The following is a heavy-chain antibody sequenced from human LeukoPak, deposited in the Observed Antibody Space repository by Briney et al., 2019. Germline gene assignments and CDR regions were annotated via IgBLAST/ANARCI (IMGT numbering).Heavy chain of an antibody. CDR3: AKDRAPYCSSTSCYVAPDAFDI. CDR2: ISGSGGST. D-gene: IGHD2-2*01. J-gene: IGHJ3*02. Sequence: GGSLRLSCAASGFTFSSYGMSWVRQAPGKGLEWVSAISGSGGSTYYADSVKGRFTISRDNSKNTLYLQMNSLRADDTAVYYCAKDRAPYCSSTSCYVAPDAFDIWGQGTMVTVSS. CDR1: GFTFSSYG. V-gene: IGHV3-23*01.